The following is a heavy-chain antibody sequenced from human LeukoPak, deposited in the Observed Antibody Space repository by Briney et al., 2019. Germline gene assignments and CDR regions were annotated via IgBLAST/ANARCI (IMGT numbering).Heavy chain of an antibody. J-gene: IGHJ4*02. CDR2: ISSSTSYI. V-gene: IGHV3-21*01. CDR3: ARAGGSTVSHSDY. CDR1: GFTSSSYS. D-gene: IGHD4-17*01. Sequence: PGGSLRLSCAASGFTSSSYSMNWIRQAPGKGLEWVSSISSSTSYIYYVDSVKGRFTISKDNAKNSLYLQMNSLRAEDTAVYYCARAGGSTVSHSDYWGQGTLVTVSS.